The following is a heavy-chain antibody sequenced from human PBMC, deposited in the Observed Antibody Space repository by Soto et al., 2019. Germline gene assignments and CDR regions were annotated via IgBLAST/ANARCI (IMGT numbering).Heavy chain of an antibody. CDR1: GFTFSSYE. CDR3: ARGLRYFDY. V-gene: IGHV3-48*03. Sequence: PGGSLRLSCAASGFTFSSYEMNWVRQAPGKGLEWDSYISSSGSTIYYADSVKGRFTISRDNAKNSLYLQMNSLRAEDTAVYYCARGLRYFDYWGQGTLVTVSS. CDR2: ISSSGSTI. J-gene: IGHJ4*02.